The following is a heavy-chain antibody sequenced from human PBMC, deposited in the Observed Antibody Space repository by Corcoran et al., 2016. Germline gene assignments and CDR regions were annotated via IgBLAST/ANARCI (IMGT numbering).Heavy chain of an antibody. D-gene: IGHD2-8*01. J-gene: IGHJ3*02. CDR3: TTVPPLLMAHDAFDI. Sequence: EVQLVESGGGLVKPGGSLRLTCAASGFTFRNAWMSWVRQAPGKGLEWVGRIKSKTDGGTTDYEAPVKGRFTISRDDSKNMLYLQMNSLKTDDTAVYYGTTVPPLLMAHDAFDIWGQGTIVTVSS. CDR1: GFTFRNAW. CDR2: IKSKTDGGTT. V-gene: IGHV3-15*01.